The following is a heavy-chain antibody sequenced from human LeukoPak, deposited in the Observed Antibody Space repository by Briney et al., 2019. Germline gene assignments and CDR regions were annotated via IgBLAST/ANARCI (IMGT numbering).Heavy chain of an antibody. D-gene: IGHD3-22*01. CDR2: IHYSGRT. Sequence: PSQTLSLTCTVFYGSISSTDYYWGWIRQPPGKGPEWIAYIHYSGRTYSNPSLRSRITISMDTSKTQFPLKLSSVTAADTAVYYCVRYYYESSGYSHWFDPWGQGTLVTVSS. CDR1: YGSISSTDYY. V-gene: IGHV4-30-4*01. J-gene: IGHJ5*02. CDR3: VRYYYESSGYSHWFDP.